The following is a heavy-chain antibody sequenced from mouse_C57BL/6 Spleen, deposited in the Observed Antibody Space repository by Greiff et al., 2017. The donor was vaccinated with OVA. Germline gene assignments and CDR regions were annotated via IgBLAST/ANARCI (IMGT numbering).Heavy chain of an antibody. CDR2: ISDGGSYT. Sequence: EVQLMESGGGLVKPGGSLKLSCAASGFTFSSYAMSWVRQTPEKRLEWVATISDGGSYTYYPDNVKGRFTISRDNAKNNLYLQMSHLKSEDTAMYYCARGGGGFAYWGQGTLVTVSA. V-gene: IGHV5-4*01. J-gene: IGHJ3*01. CDR1: GFTFSSYA. CDR3: ARGGGGFAY.